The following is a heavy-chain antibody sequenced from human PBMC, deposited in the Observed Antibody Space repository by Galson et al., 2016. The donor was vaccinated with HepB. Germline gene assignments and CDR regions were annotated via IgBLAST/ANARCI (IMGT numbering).Heavy chain of an antibody. CDR1: GYTFNAYG. Sequence: SVKVSCKASGYTFNAYGVSWVRQAPGQGLEWVGWISAYNGNTSYTHSLQGRVTMTTDTSTTTAYMEMTSLRSDDTAVYYCARGRQGSSRSSRGYYFDSWGQGTLVAVSS. CDR2: ISAYNGNT. D-gene: IGHD6-13*01. J-gene: IGHJ4*02. CDR3: ARGRQGSSRSSRGYYFDS. V-gene: IGHV1-18*01.